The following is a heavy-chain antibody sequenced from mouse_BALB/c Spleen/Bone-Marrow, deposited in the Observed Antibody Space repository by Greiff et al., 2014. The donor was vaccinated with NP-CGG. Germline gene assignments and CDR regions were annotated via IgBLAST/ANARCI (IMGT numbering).Heavy chain of an antibody. J-gene: IGHJ2*01. CDR3: ERNWDVDY. V-gene: IGHV1S135*01. CDR1: GYSFTSYY. D-gene: IGHD4-1*01. CDR2: IDPFNGAT. Sequence: EVQLQQSGPELMKPGASVKISCKASGYSFTSYYMHWVKQSHGKSLEWIGYIDPFNGATSYNQKFKGKATLTVDKSSSTAFMHLGSLASEDSAVYYCERNWDVDYWGQGTTLPGSS.